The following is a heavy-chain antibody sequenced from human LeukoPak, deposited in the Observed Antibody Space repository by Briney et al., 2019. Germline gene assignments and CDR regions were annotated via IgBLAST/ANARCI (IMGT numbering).Heavy chain of an antibody. J-gene: IGHJ4*02. Sequence: GASVKVSCKASGYTFTSYGISWVRQAPGQGLEWMGWISAYNGNTNYAQKLQGRVTMTTDTSTSTAYMELRSLRSDDTAVYYCARQCITMVRGSKTGGYYFDYWGQGTLVTVSS. CDR3: ARQCITMVRGSKTGGYYFDY. CDR2: ISAYNGNT. V-gene: IGHV1-18*01. CDR1: GYTFTSYG. D-gene: IGHD3-10*01.